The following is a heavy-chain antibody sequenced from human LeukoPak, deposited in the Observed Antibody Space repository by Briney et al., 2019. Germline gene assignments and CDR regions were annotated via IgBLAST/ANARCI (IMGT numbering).Heavy chain of an antibody. CDR3: AREWGGYNWNDENAFDI. Sequence: VASVKVSCKASGGTFSSYAISWVRQAPGQGLEWMGIINPSGGSTSYAQKFQGRVTMTRDTSTSTVYMELSSLRSEDTAVYYCAREWGGYNWNDENAFDIWGQGTMVTVSS. D-gene: IGHD1-1*01. V-gene: IGHV1-46*01. CDR1: GGTFSSYA. CDR2: INPSGGST. J-gene: IGHJ3*02.